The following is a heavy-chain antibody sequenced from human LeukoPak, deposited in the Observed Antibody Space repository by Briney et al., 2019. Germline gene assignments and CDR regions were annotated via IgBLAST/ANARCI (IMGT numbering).Heavy chain of an antibody. CDR1: GYTFTSYY. CDR2: INPSGGST. CDR3: ERDRYYYDSSGYIRGISFDY. V-gene: IGHV1-46*01. D-gene: IGHD3-22*01. Sequence: ASVKVSCKASGYTFTSYYTHWVRQAPGQGLEWMGIINPSGGSTSYAQKFQGRVTMTRDTSTSTVYMELSSLRSEDTAVYYCERDRYYYDSSGYIRGISFDYWGQGTLVTVSS. J-gene: IGHJ4*02.